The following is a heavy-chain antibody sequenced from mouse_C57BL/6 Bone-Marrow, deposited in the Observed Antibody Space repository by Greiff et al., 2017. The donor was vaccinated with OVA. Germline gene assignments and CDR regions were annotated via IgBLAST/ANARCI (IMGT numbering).Heavy chain of an antibody. CDR1: GYTFTSYT. J-gene: IGHJ3*01. V-gene: IGHV1-4*01. Sequence: QVPVKQSGAELARPGASVKMSCKASGYTFTSYTMHWVKQRPGQGLEWIGYINPSSGYTKYNQKFKDKATLTADKSSSTAYMQLSSLTSEDSAVYYCAREDGNWFAYWGQGTLVTVSA. D-gene: IGHD2-1*01. CDR3: AREDGNWFAY. CDR2: INPSSGYT.